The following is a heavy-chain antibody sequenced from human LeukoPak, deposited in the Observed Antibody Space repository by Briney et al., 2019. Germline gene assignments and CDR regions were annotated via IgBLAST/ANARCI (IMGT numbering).Heavy chain of an antibody. D-gene: IGHD5-12*01. V-gene: IGHV3-23*01. CDR2: ITGSDDAT. CDR1: GFTFSSAA. J-gene: IGHJ4*02. CDR3: AKGPQLYSGYHPDY. Sequence: PGGSLRLSCAASGFTFSSAAMTWVRQAPRKGLEWVSTITGSDDATYYADSVKGRFTISRDFSRNTVGLQMNSLRTEDTAIYYCAKGPQLYSGYHPDYWGQGTLVTVSS.